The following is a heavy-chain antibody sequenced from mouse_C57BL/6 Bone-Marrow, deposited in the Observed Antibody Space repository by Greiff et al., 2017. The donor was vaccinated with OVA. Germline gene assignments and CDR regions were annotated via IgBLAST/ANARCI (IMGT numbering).Heavy chain of an antibody. CDR3: VRHDVYWYFDV. V-gene: IGHV10-1*01. CDR2: IRSKSNNYAT. Sequence: EVKVVESGGGLVQPKGSLKLSCAASGFSFNTYAMNWVRQAPGKGLEWVARIRSKSNNYATYYADSVKDRFTISRDDSESMLYLQMNNLKTEATAMYYCVRHDVYWYFDVWGTGTTVTVSS. D-gene: IGHD2-3*01. J-gene: IGHJ1*03. CDR1: GFSFNTYA.